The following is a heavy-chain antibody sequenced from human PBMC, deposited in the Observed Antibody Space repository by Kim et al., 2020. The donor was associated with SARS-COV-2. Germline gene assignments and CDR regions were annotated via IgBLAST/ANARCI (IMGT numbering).Heavy chain of an antibody. V-gene: IGHV3-21*01. D-gene: IGHD5-12*01. J-gene: IGHJ4*02. CDR3: ARGPPDGWLQFPLGY. Sequence: GGSLRLSCAASGFTFSSYSMNWVRQAPGKGLEWVSSISSSSSYIYYADSVKGRFTISRDNAKNSLYLQMNSLRAEDTAVYYCARGPPDGWLQFPLGYWGQGTLVTVSS. CDR1: GFTFSSYS. CDR2: ISSSSSYI.